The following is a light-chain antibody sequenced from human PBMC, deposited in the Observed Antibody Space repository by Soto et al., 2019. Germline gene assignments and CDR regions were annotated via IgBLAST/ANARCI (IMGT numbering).Light chain of an antibody. V-gene: IGKV3-20*01. CDR3: QQYDSSRLWM. CDR1: QSVSSSY. J-gene: IGKJ1*01. CDR2: AAS. Sequence: EIVLTQSPGTLSLSPGERATLSCRASQSVSSSYLAWYQQKPGQAPRLLIYAASSRATGIPDRFSGSGSGTDFTLTISRLEPEDFAVYYCQQYDSSRLWMFGQGTKVDI.